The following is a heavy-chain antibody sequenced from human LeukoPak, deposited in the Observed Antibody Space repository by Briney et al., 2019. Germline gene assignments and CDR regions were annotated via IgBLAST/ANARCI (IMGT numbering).Heavy chain of an antibody. D-gene: IGHD3-22*01. V-gene: IGHV3-15*01. CDR2: IKSKTDGGTT. Sequence: GGSLRLSCAASGFTFSNAWMSWVRQAPGKGLEWVGRIKSKTDGGTTDYAAPVKGRFTISRDDSKNTLYLQMNSLKTEDTAVYYCTTDSYYYDSSGFHYFDYWGQGTLVTVSS. CDR3: TTDSYYYDSSGFHYFDY. J-gene: IGHJ4*02. CDR1: GFTFSNAW.